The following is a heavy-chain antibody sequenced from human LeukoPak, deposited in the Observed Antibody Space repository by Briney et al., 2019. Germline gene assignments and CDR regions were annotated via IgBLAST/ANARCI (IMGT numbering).Heavy chain of an antibody. Sequence: PSETLSLTCAVYGGSFSGYYWSWIRQPPGKGLEWIGEINHSGSTNYNPSLKSRVTISVDTSKNQFSLKLSSVTAADTAVYYCARGTYDFWSGYYYLDYWGQGTLVTVSS. CDR3: ARGTYDFWSGYYYLDY. D-gene: IGHD3-3*01. CDR2: INHSGST. J-gene: IGHJ4*02. V-gene: IGHV4-34*01. CDR1: GGSFSGYY.